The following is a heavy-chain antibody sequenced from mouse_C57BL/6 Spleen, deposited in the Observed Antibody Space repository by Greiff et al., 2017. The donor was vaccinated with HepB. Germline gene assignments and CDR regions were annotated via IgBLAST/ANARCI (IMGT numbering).Heavy chain of an antibody. Sequence: KESCKASGYTFTSYWMHWVKQRPGQGLEWIGRIHPSDSDTNYNQKFKGKATLTVDKSSSTAYMQLSSLTSEDSAVYYCAISPGLGYAMDYWGQGTSVTVSS. CDR1: GYTFTSYW. CDR2: IHPSDSDT. V-gene: IGHV1-74*01. D-gene: IGHD4-1*01. CDR3: AISPGLGYAMDY. J-gene: IGHJ4*01.